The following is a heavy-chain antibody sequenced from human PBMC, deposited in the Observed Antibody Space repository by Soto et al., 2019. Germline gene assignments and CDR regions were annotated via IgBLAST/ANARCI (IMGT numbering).Heavy chain of an antibody. CDR3: ATARRNYYDSSGYSCPFDY. CDR1: GGSISIHY. D-gene: IGHD3-22*01. V-gene: IGHV4-59*11. Sequence: SETLSLTCTVSGGSISIHYWSWIRQPPGKWLEWIGYIYSSGSTTYNPSLKSRVTISVDTSKNQFSLKLTSLTAADTAVYYCATARRNYYDSSGYSCPFDYWGQGTLVTVSS. CDR2: IYSSGST. J-gene: IGHJ4*02.